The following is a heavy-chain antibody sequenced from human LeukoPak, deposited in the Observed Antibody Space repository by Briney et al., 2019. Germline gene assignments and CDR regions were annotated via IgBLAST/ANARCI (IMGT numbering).Heavy chain of an antibody. J-gene: IGHJ6*03. D-gene: IGHD2-2*01. CDR2: ISGSGGST. CDR1: GFTFSSYA. Sequence: PGGSLRLSCAASGFTFSSYAMSWVRQAPGKGLEWVSAISGSGGSTYYADSVKGRFTISRDNSKNTLYLQMNSLRAEDTAVYYCAKDVMDCSSTSCYYYYYMDVWGKGTTVTV. V-gene: IGHV3-23*01. CDR3: AKDVMDCSSTSCYYYYYMDV.